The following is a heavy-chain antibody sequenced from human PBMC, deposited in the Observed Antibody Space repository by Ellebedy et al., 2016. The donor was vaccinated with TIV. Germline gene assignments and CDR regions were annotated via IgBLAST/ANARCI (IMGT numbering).Heavy chain of an antibody. J-gene: IGHJ4*02. CDR3: ARGVGDC. CDR2: IYYSGGT. Sequence: MPSETLSLTCTVSDGSISNSDYYWVWIRQPPGKGLAWIGRIYYSGGTYYNPSLKSRVTISIDTSKSQFSLKLRSVTAADTAVYYCARGVGDCWGQGTLVTVSS. CDR1: DGSISNSDYY. V-gene: IGHV4-39*07.